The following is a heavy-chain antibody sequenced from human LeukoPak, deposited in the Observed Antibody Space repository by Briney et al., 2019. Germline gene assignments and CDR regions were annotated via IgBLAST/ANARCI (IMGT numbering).Heavy chain of an antibody. CDR2: INSSGSST. J-gene: IGHJ4*02. V-gene: IGHV3-74*01. Sequence: GGSLRLSCAASGFTFSSYWMHWVRQAPGKGLVWVSRINSSGSSTSYAASVKGRFTISRDSAKNTLYLQMNSLRAEDTAVYYCARDRFGYSGYAMGYWGQGTLVTVSS. D-gene: IGHD5-12*01. CDR1: GFTFSSYW. CDR3: ARDRFGYSGYAMGY.